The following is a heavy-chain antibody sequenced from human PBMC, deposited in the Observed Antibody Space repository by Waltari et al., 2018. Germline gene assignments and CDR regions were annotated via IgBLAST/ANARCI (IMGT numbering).Heavy chain of an antibody. CDR1: GGSFRGYY. V-gene: IGHV4-34*01. CDR3: ARGRGTNTAAGTSTRRCFDL. D-gene: IGHD6-13*01. Sequence: QVQLQQWGAGLLKPSETLSLTCAVYGGSFRGYYWSWIRQPPGKGLEWIGEINHSGSTNYHPSLRSGVTRSVDTSKNQFSLKLSAVTAADTAVYYCARGRGTNTAAGTSTRRCFDLWGRGTLVTVSS. J-gene: IGHJ2*01. CDR2: INHSGST.